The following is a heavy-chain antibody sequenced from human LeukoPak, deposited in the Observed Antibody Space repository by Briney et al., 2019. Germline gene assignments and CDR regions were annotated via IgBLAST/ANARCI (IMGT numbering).Heavy chain of an antibody. CDR3: ARWNNDWEFDY. V-gene: IGHV3-7*05. CDR2: IKEDGTEE. Sequence: GGSLRLSCAASGFTFSSYGMHWVRQAPGKGLEWVAHIKEDGTEEYYVDSVKGRFTISRDNAKNLLYLQMNSLRAEDTAVYYCARWNNDWEFDYWGQGTLVSVSS. D-gene: IGHD1/OR15-1a*01. J-gene: IGHJ4*02. CDR1: GFTFSSYG.